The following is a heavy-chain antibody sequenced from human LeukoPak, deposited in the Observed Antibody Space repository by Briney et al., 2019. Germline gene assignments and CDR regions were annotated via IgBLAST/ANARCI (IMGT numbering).Heavy chain of an antibody. Sequence: PSETLSLTCTVSGGSISSYYWSWIRQPPGKGLEWIGYIYYSGSTNYNPSLKSRVTISVDTSKNQFSLKLSSVTAADTAVYYCARDSRYSSSSWFDPWGQGTLVTVSS. V-gene: IGHV4-59*01. J-gene: IGHJ5*02. D-gene: IGHD6-6*01. CDR2: IYYSGST. CDR3: ARDSRYSSSSWFDP. CDR1: GGSISSYY.